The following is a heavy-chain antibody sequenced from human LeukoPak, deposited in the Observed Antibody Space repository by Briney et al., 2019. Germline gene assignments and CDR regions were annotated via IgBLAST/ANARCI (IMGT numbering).Heavy chain of an antibody. Sequence: TASETLSLTCTVSGGSISSYYWSWIRQPPGKGLEWIGYIYYSGSTYYNPSLKSRVTISVDRSKNQFSLKLSSVTAADTAVNYCARFYDSSDYTQILLDYWGQGTLVTVSS. CDR2: IYYSGST. CDR1: GGSISSYY. CDR3: ARFYDSSDYTQILLDY. J-gene: IGHJ4*02. D-gene: IGHD3-22*01. V-gene: IGHV4-59*12.